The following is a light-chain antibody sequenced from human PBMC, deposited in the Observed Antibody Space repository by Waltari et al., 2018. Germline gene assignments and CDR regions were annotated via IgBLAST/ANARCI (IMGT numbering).Light chain of an antibody. Sequence: QSVLTQPPSASGTPGQGVTIPCSGSSPNIGGNTLNWYQQLPGTPPKLLIYSNNQRPSGVPDRFSGSKSGTSASLAISGLQSEDEADYYCAAWDDSLNGVVFGGGTKLTVL. CDR2: SNN. CDR3: AAWDDSLNGVV. CDR1: SPNIGGNT. V-gene: IGLV1-44*01. J-gene: IGLJ2*01.